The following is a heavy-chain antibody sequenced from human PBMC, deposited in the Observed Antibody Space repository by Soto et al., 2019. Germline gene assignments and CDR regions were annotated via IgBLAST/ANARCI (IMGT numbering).Heavy chain of an antibody. CDR2: MNPKSGYT. Sequence: QVQLVQSGAEVKKPGTSVRISCKTSGYTFTNYDINWVRQAAGQGLECMGWMNPKSGYTGSPRKFQGRVTLTRDNSMTTAYMELSSLRSDDTAVYYCARVMGSVDYWGQGTQVTVSS. D-gene: IGHD1-26*01. CDR3: ARVMGSVDY. J-gene: IGHJ4*02. V-gene: IGHV1-8*01. CDR1: GYTFTNYD.